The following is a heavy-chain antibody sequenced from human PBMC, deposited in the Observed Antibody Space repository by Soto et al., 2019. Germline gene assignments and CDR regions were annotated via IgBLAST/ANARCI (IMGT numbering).Heavy chain of an antibody. CDR3: ARDPHSYGSPLYGMDV. Sequence: QGQLVQSGAEVKKPGSSVKVSCKASGGPFSSYAISWVRQAPGQGLEWMGGIIPLFGKANYAQKFQGRVTITADESTSTAYMELSSLRSEDTAVYYCARDPHSYGSPLYGMDVWGQGTTVTVSS. J-gene: IGHJ6*02. V-gene: IGHV1-69*01. CDR1: GGPFSSYA. CDR2: IIPLFGKA. D-gene: IGHD3-10*01.